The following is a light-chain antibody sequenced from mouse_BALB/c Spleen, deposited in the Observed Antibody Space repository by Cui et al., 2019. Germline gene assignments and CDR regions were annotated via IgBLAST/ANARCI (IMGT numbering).Light chain of an antibody. CDR1: LSVSY. V-gene: IGKV4-80*01. J-gene: IGKJ1*01. CDR3: HQWSSYPWT. CDR2: STS. Sequence: QIALTQSPANMSASLAEEITLTCSASLSVSYMHWYQQKSGTSPKLLIYSTSNLASGVPSRFSGSGSGTFYSLTISSVEAEDAADYYCHQWSSYPWTFGGGTKLEIK.